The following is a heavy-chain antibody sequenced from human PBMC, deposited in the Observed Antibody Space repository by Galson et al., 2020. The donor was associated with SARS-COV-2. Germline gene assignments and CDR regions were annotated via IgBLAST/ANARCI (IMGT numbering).Heavy chain of an antibody. CDR2: ISGSGGST. J-gene: IGHJ4*02. Sequence: GESLKISCAASGFTFSSYAMSWVRQAPGKGLEWVSAISGSGGSTYYADSVKGRFTISRDNSKNTLYLQMNSLRAEDTAVYYCAKSAPLQPGTWLFSEFDYWGQGTLVTVSS. CDR3: AKSAPLQPGTWLFSEFDY. V-gene: IGHV3-23*01. D-gene: IGHD3-22*01. CDR1: GFTFSSYA.